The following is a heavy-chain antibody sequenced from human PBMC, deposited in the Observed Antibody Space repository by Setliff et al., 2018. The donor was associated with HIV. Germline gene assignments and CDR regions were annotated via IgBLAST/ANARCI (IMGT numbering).Heavy chain of an antibody. CDR2: INPNSGGT. CDR1: GYTFTGNY. J-gene: IGHJ4*02. CDR3: ARDRGVIATHPFDY. V-gene: IGHV1-2*02. Sequence: ASVKVSCKASGYTFTGNYIHWVRQAPGQGLEWMGWINPNSGGTNCEQKFQGRVTMTRDTSISTAYMELSRLRSDDTALYYCARDRGVIATHPFDYWGQGTLVTVSS. D-gene: IGHD6-13*01.